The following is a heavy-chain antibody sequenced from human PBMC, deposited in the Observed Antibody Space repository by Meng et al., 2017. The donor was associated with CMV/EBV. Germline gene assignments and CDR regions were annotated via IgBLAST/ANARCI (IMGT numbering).Heavy chain of an antibody. CDR1: VYTFTGYY. V-gene: IGHV1-2*02. J-gene: IGHJ4*02. Sequence: CNASVYTFTGYYMHWVRQAPGQGLEWMGWINPNSGGTNYAQKFQGRVTMTRDTSISTAYMELSRLRSDDTAVYYCARILDQSSGEDYWGQGTLVTSPQ. D-gene: IGHD3-10*01. CDR2: INPNSGGT. CDR3: ARILDQSSGEDY.